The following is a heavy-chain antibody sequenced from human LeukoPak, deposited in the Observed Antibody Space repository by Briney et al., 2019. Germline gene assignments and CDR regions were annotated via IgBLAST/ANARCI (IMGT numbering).Heavy chain of an antibody. V-gene: IGHV3-23*01. D-gene: IGHD7-27*01. Sequence: GGSLRLSCAASGFHFANHAMSWVRQTAGKGLEWVSAISGGGDITYYADSVMGRFIVSRDNSKNTLFLQMNSLRAEDTAVYYCAKDGGLWVSAHWGDSWGRGTLVTVSS. CDR1: GFHFANHA. CDR2: ISGGGDIT. J-gene: IGHJ4*02. CDR3: AKDGGLWVSAHWGDS.